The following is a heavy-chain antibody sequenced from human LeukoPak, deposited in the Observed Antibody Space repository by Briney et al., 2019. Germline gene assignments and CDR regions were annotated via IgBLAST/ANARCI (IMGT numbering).Heavy chain of an antibody. V-gene: IGHV1-18*01. J-gene: IGHJ3*02. CDR1: GYSFTSNV. Sequence: ASVKVSCKASGYSFTSNVISWVRQAPGQGLEWMGWISAYNGNTNYAQKLRDRVTMTTDTSTSTAYMELRSLRSDDTAVYYCARFGLGKHIEVAGIPFDIWGQGTMVTVSS. CDR2: ISAYNGNT. D-gene: IGHD6-19*01. CDR3: ARFGLGKHIEVAGIPFDI.